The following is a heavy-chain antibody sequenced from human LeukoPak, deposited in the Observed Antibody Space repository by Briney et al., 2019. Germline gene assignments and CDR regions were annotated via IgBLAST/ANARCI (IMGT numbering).Heavy chain of an antibody. J-gene: IGHJ3*02. Sequence: GSSVKVSCKASGGTFSSYAISWVRQAPGQGLEWMGRIIPILGIASYAQKFQGRVTITADKSTSTAYMELSSLRSEDTAVYYCALVYYDTGLGAFDIWGQGTIVTVSS. D-gene: IGHD3-22*01. CDR3: ALVYYDTGLGAFDI. V-gene: IGHV1-69*04. CDR2: IIPILGIA. CDR1: GGTFSSYA.